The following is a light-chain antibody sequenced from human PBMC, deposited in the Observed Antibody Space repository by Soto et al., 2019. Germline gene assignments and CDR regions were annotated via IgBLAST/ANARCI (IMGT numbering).Light chain of an antibody. Sequence: EVVLTQSPAALSLSPGDRATLACRASRSVSGYLAWYQQKPGQAPRLLIYDASNRATGIPARFSGSGSETDLTLTISILAPEDFAVYYCQQRANWPLTFGGGTKVDI. CDR2: DAS. V-gene: IGKV3-11*01. J-gene: IGKJ4*01. CDR3: QQRANWPLT. CDR1: RSVSGY.